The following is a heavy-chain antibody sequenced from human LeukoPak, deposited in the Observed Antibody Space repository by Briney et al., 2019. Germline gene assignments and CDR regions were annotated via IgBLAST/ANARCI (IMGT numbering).Heavy chain of an antibody. CDR1: GYTFTSYD. Sequence: ASVKVSCKASGYTFTSYDINWVRQATGQGLEWMGWMNPNSGNTGYAQKFQGRVTMTRNTSISTAYMELSSLRSEDTAVYYCARATRTVTAYYHYYYMDVWGKGTTVTVSS. CDR2: MNPNSGNT. V-gene: IGHV1-8*01. CDR3: ARATRTVTAYYHYYYMDV. D-gene: IGHD4-11*01. J-gene: IGHJ6*03.